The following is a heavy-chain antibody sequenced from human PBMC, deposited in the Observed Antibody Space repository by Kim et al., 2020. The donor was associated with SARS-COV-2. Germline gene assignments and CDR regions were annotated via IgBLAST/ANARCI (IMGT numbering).Heavy chain of an antibody. V-gene: IGHV4-39*07. D-gene: IGHD5-12*01. CDR3: ARFLYSGYVFDY. J-gene: IGHJ4*02. Sequence: YYNPSLKSRVTISVDTSKNQFSLKLSSVTAADTAVYYCARFLYSGYVFDYWGQGTLVTVSS.